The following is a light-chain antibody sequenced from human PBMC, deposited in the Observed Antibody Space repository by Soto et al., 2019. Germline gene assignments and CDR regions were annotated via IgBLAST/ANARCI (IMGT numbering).Light chain of an antibody. CDR2: EVS. Sequence: QSALTQPASVSGSPGQSITISCTGTSSDVGSYNYVSWYQLHPGKAPKLMIYEVSNRPPGVSNRFSGSKSGDTASLTISGLQAEDEADYYCSSYTTRTTLYVFGTGTKLTVL. V-gene: IGLV2-14*01. J-gene: IGLJ1*01. CDR3: SSYTTRTTLYV. CDR1: SSDVGSYNY.